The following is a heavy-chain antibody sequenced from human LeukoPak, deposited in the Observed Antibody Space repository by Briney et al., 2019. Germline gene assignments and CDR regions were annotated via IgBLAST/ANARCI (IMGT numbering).Heavy chain of an antibody. CDR3: ARAHRASGFFFDY. CDR2: ISSSSSYI. V-gene: IGHV3-21*01. J-gene: IGHJ4*02. Sequence: GGSLRLSCAASGFTFSSYSMNWVRQAPGKGLEWVSSISSSSSYIYYADSVKGRFTISRDNAKNSLYLQMNSLRAEDTAVYYCARAHRASGFFFDYWGQGTLVTVSS. D-gene: IGHD3-3*01. CDR1: GFTFSSYS.